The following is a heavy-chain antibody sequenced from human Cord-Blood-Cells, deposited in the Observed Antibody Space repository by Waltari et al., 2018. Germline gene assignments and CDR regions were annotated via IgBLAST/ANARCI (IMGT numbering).Heavy chain of an antibody. D-gene: IGHD4-17*01. V-gene: IGHV3-33*01. Sequence: QVQLVESGGGVVQPGRSLRLPCAASGFTLSSSGMPWVRQAPGKGLEWVAVIWYDGSNKYYADSVKGRFTISRDNSKNTLYLQMNSLRAEDTAVYYCARDAYGDFDYWGQGTLVTVSS. J-gene: IGHJ4*02. CDR2: IWYDGSNK. CDR1: GFTLSSSG. CDR3: ARDAYGDFDY.